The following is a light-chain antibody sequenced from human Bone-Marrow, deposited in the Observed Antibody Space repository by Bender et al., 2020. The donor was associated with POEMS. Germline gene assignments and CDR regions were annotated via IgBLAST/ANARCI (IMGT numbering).Light chain of an antibody. CDR1: KLGEEY. Sequence: SYELTQPPSVSVSPGQTATITCSGEKLGEEYACWYQQKPGQSPVVVIYQYTKRPSGIPERFSGSTSGNTASLTISGTQTMDEADYYCQSWGSNTDVFGGGTKLTVL. CDR2: QYT. J-gene: IGLJ2*01. V-gene: IGLV3-1*01. CDR3: QSWGSNTDV.